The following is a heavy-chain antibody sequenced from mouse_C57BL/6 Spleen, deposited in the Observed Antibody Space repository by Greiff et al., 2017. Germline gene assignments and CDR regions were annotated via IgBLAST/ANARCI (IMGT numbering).Heavy chain of an antibody. D-gene: IGHD2-5*01. CDR1: GYTFTSYG. V-gene: IGHV1-81*01. CDR3: ARDSNYPDY. CDR2: IYPRSGNT. Sequence: QVQLKQSGAELARPGASVKLSCKASGYTFTSYGISWVKQRTGQGLEWIGEIYPRSGNTYYNEKLKGKATLTADKSSSTAYMELRSLTSDDSAVYFCARDSNYPDYWGQGTTLTVSS. J-gene: IGHJ2*01.